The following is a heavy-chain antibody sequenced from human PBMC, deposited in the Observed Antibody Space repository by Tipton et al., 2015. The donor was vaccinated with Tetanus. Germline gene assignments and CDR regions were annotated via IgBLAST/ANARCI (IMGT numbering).Heavy chain of an antibody. V-gene: IGHV4-59*01. CDR3: ARGAYSYDSSGYYYLLDP. CDR1: GGSISSFY. D-gene: IGHD3-22*01. CDR2: VYNSGSF. J-gene: IGHJ5*02. Sequence: GLVKPSETLSLTCAVSGGSISSFYWNWIRQSPGKGLEWIGYVYNSGSFNYNPSLKSRVTISVDTSKNQFSLKLSSVTAADTAVYYCARGAYSYDSSGYYYLLDPRGQGTLVTVSS.